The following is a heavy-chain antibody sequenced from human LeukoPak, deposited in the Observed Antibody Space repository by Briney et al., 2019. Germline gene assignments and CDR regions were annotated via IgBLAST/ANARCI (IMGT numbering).Heavy chain of an antibody. Sequence: SETLSLTCTVSGGSISSYYWSWIRQPPGKGLEWIGYIYYSGSTNYNPSRKSRVTISVDTSKNQFSLKLSSVTAADTAVYYCARDLYVWGSYRYENAFDIWGQGTMVTVSS. CDR2: IYYSGST. CDR1: GGSISSYY. CDR3: ARDLYVWGSYRYENAFDI. V-gene: IGHV4-59*01. D-gene: IGHD3-16*02. J-gene: IGHJ3*02.